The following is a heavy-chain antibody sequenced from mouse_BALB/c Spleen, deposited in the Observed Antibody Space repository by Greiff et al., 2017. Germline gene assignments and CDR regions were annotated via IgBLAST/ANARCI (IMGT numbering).Heavy chain of an antibody. CDR2: ISTYYGNT. CDR3: ARSGVRRAMDY. J-gene: IGHJ4*01. CDR1: SYTFTDYA. D-gene: IGHD2-14*01. V-gene: IGHV1-67*01. Sequence: QVQLQQSGPELVRPGVSVKISCKGSSYTFTDYAMHWVKQSHAKSLEWIGVISTYYGNTNYNQKFKGKATMTVDKSSSTAYMELARLTSEDSAVYYCARSGVRRAMDYWGQGTSVTVSS.